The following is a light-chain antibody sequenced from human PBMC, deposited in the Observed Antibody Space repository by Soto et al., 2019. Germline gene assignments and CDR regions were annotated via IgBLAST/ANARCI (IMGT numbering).Light chain of an antibody. V-gene: IGKV4-1*01. Sequence: DIVMTQSPDSLAVSLGERATINCKSSQSVLHTSYNKNYLAWYQQKPGHPPKVLIYWASTRESGVPDRFSGSGSGPDVTLALSDLQAEEVEVYYCQQSYSSPLTFGGGTKV. J-gene: IGKJ4*01. CDR2: WAS. CDR3: QQSYSSPLT. CDR1: QSVLHTSYNKNY.